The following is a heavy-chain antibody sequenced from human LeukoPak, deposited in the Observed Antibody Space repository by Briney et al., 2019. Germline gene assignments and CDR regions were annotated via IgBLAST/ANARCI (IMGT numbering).Heavy chain of an antibody. V-gene: IGHV6-1*01. Sequence: SQTLSLTCAISGDSVSSNSAAWNWIRQSPSRGLEWLGRAYYRSKWYNDYAVSVKSRITINPDTSQNQFSLQLNSVTPEDTAVYYCARDRGIAVAGPGYFDYWGQGTLVTVSS. CDR1: GDSVSSNSAA. D-gene: IGHD6-19*01. J-gene: IGHJ4*02. CDR3: ARDRGIAVAGPGYFDY. CDR2: AYYRSKWYN.